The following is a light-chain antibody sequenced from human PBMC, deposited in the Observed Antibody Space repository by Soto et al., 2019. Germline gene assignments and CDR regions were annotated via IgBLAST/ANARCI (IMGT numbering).Light chain of an antibody. V-gene: IGKV3-15*01. Sequence: EIVMTQSPATLSVSPGERATLSCRASQSVSSNLAWYQQKPGQAPRLLIYGASTRATGIPARFSGSGSGTLFTLTISSLQSEDFAVYYCQQFNNWPRTFGQGTKVEIK. CDR1: QSVSSN. CDR3: QQFNNWPRT. J-gene: IGKJ1*01. CDR2: GAS.